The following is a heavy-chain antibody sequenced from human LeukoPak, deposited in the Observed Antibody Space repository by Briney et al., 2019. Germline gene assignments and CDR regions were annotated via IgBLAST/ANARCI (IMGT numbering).Heavy chain of an antibody. CDR1: GGSISSHY. V-gene: IGHV4-59*11. CDR3: ARVGCSGGSCYEGYNWFDP. Sequence: SETLSLTCTVSGGSISSHYWSWIRQPPGKGLEWIGYIYYSGSTNYNPSLKSRVTISVDTSKNQFSLKLSSVTAADTAVYYCARVGCSGGSCYEGYNWFDPWGQGTLVTVSS. CDR2: IYYSGST. J-gene: IGHJ5*02. D-gene: IGHD2-15*01.